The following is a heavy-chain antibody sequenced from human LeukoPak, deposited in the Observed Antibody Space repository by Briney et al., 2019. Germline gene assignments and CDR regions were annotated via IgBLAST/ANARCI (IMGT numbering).Heavy chain of an antibody. CDR3: ARIHPGDY. J-gene: IGHJ4*01. Sequence: PSETLSLTCIVSGYSISSGYYWGWIRQPPGKGLEWIGTIYHSGNTYYNPSLKSRVTISLDTSKNQFSLKVSSVTAADTAVYYCARIHPGDYWGQGILVTVSS. CDR2: IYHSGNT. CDR1: GYSISSGYY. V-gene: IGHV4-38-2*02.